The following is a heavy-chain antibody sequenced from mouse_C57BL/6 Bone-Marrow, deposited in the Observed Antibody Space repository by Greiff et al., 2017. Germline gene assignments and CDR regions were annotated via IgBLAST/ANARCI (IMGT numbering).Heavy chain of an antibody. D-gene: IGHD1-1*01. J-gene: IGHJ2*01. Sequence: EVKVVESEGGLVQPGSSMKLSCTASGFTFSDYYMAWVRQVPEKGLEWVANINYDGSSTYYLDSLKSRFIISRDNAKNILYLQMSSLKSEDTATYYCARVTTVVAYYFDYWGQGTTLTVSS. CDR3: ARVTTVVAYYFDY. CDR1: GFTFSDYY. CDR2: INYDGSST. V-gene: IGHV5-16*01.